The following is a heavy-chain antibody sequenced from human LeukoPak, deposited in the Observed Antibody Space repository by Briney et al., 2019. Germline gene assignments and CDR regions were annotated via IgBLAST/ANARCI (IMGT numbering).Heavy chain of an antibody. V-gene: IGHV4-59*02. D-gene: IGHD2-15*01. CDR3: ARVGYCSGGSCYSGSYYYYGMDV. CDR1: GVSVSSYY. CDR2: IYYSGSN. J-gene: IGHJ6*02. Sequence: ETLSLTCTVSGVSVSSYYWSWIRQPPGKGPEWIGYIYYSGSNNYNPSLKSRVTISVDTSKDQFSLKLSSVTAADTAVYYCARVGYCSGGSCYSGSYYYYGMDVWGQGTTVTVSS.